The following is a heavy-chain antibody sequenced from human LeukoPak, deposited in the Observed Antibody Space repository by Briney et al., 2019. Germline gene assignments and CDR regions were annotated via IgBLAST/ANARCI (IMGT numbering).Heavy chain of an antibody. D-gene: IGHD6-19*01. V-gene: IGHV4-61*02. J-gene: IGHJ4*02. CDR3: AGRIAVAGFDY. CDR1: GGSISGDNYY. CDR2: IYTSGST. Sequence: PSETLSLTCTVSGGSISGDNYYWNWIRQPAGKGLEWMGRIYTSGSTNYNPSLKSRVTISVDTSKNQFSLKLSSVTAADTAVYYCAGRIAVAGFDYWGQGTLVTVPS.